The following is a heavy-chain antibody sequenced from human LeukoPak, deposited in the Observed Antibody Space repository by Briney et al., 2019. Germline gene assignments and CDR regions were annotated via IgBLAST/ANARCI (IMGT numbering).Heavy chain of an antibody. CDR3: ARGLRLLWFGELGYFDY. D-gene: IGHD3-10*01. J-gene: IGHJ4*02. Sequence: PSETLSLTCTVSGGSISSYYWSWIRQPPGKGLEWIGEINHSGSTNYNPSLKGRVTISVDTSKNQFSLKLSSVTAADTAVYYCARGLRLLWFGELGYFDYWGQGTLVTVSS. CDR1: GGSISSYY. CDR2: INHSGST. V-gene: IGHV4-34*01.